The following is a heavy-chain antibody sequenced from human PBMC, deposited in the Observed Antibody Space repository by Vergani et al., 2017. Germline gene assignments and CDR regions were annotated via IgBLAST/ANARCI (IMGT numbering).Heavy chain of an antibody. CDR2: IYYSGST. J-gene: IGHJ4*02. CDR3: ARHAVVGATRADY. Sequence: QLQLQESGPGLVKPSETLSLTCTVSGGSISSSSYYWGWIRQPPGKGLGWIGSIYYSGSTYYNPSLKSRVTISVDTSKNQFSLKLSSVTAADTAVYYGARHAVVGATRADYWGQGTLVTVSS. CDR1: GGSISSSSYY. V-gene: IGHV4-39*01. D-gene: IGHD1-26*01.